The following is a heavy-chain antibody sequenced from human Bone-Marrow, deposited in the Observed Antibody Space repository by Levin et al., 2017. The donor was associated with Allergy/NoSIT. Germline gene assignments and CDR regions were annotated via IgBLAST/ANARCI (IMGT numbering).Heavy chain of an antibody. CDR3: ARDRGGSMDW. CDR1: GFTFDDYG. CDR2: INWNGGST. D-gene: IGHD3-10*01. V-gene: IGHV3-20*04. J-gene: IGHJ4*02. Sequence: PGESLKISCAASGFTFDDYGMSWVRQAPGKGLEWVSGINWNGGSTGYADSVKGRFTISRDNAKNSLYLQMNSLRAEDTALYYCARDRGGSMDWWGQGTLVTVSS.